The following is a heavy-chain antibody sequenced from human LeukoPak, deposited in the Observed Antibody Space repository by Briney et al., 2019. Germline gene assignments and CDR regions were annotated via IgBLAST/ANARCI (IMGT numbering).Heavy chain of an antibody. CDR1: GGSISSATYY. CDR2: IYTSGST. D-gene: IGHD6-13*01. V-gene: IGHV4-61*02. CDR3: ARGRAAGTSYFDY. Sequence: TSETLSLTCTVSGGSISSATYYWNWIRQPAGKGLEWIGRIYTSGSTNYNPSLKSRVTISVDTSKNQFSLKLSSVTAADTAVYYCARGRAAGTSYFDYWGQGTLVTVSS. J-gene: IGHJ4*02.